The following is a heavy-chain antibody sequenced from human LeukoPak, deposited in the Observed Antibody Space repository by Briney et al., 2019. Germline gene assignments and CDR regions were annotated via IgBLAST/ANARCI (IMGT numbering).Heavy chain of an antibody. V-gene: IGHV3-21*01. CDR2: ISSSSTYI. CDR3: ARALGSYAYTDAFDI. J-gene: IGHJ3*02. Sequence: GGSLRLSCVASGFPFSSYEMTWVRQAPGKGLEWVSSISSSSTYIYYADSVRGRFTISRDNAKNSLYLQMNSLRAEDTAVYYCARALGSYAYTDAFDIWGQGTMVTVSS. D-gene: IGHD1-26*01. CDR1: GFPFSSYE.